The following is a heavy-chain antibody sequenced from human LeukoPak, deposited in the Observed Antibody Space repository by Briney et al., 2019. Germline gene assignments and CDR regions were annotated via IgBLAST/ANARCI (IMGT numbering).Heavy chain of an antibody. CDR3: ARDGTMITFGGVIVIPGRIWFDP. J-gene: IGHJ5*02. CDR1: GGSISSSSYC. Sequence: SETLSLTCTVSGGSISSSSYCWGWIRQPPGKGLEWIGSIYYSGSTYYNPSLKSRVTISVDTSKNQFSLKLSSVTAADTAVYYCARDGTMITFGGVIVIPGRIWFDPWGQGTLVTVSS. V-gene: IGHV4-39*07. CDR2: IYYSGST. D-gene: IGHD3-16*02.